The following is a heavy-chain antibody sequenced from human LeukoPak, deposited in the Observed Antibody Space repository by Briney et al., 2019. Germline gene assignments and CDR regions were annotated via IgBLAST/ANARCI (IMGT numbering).Heavy chain of an antibody. V-gene: IGHV3-23*01. D-gene: IGHD6-13*01. CDR3: AKASSSWYFS. CDR2: ITDSGGTT. CDR1: GFTFSSSA. J-gene: IGHJ5*02. Sequence: GGSLRLSCAASGFTFSSSAMSWVRQAPGKGLEWVSAITDSGGTTLYADSVQGRFTISRDNSKDTLSLQMNSLGAEDTAVYCCAKASSSWYFSWGQGTLVTVSS.